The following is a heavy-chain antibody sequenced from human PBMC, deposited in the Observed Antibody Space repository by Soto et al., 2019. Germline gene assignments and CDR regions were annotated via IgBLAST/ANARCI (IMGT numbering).Heavy chain of an antibody. J-gene: IGHJ5*02. CDR2: MNPSTGNT. CDR1: GYTFPSYD. Sequence: ASVKVSCKASGYTFPSYDIIWLRQAPGQGLEWMGWMNPSTGNTDSAEKFQGRLTMTRNTSISTVYMELSSLSFEDTAVYYCARGRIIVAGGFDPWGQGTLVTVSS. V-gene: IGHV1-8*01. CDR3: ARGRIIVAGGFDP. D-gene: IGHD6-19*01.